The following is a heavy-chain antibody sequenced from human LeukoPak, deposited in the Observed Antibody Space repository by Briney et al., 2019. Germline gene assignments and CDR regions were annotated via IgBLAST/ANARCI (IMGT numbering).Heavy chain of an antibody. V-gene: IGHV4-59*08. CDR3: ARQIGGFDY. CDR1: GGSISSYY. CDR2: IYYSGST. D-gene: IGHD3-16*01. Sequence: PSEPLSLTCTVSGGSISSYYWSWIRQPPGKGLEWIGYIYYSGSTNCNPSLKSRVTISVDTSKNQFSLKLSSVTAADTAVYYCARQIGGFDYWGQGTLVPVSS. J-gene: IGHJ4*02.